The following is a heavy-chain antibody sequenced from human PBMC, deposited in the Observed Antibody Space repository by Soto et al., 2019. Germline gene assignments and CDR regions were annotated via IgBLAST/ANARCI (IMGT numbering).Heavy chain of an antibody. D-gene: IGHD3-10*01. CDR2: ILSDGSNK. V-gene: IGHV3-30*18. J-gene: IGHJ5*02. Sequence: GGFLRLSCAAPGFTLSSYGMHCVREAPCKGVGGGAVILSDGSNKDYEDSVKGRFTISRDNSKNTLYLQMNRLRSEDTALYYCAKDWVRSGSWFDPWGQGTMVTVSS. CDR1: GFTLSSYG. CDR3: AKDWVRSGSWFDP.